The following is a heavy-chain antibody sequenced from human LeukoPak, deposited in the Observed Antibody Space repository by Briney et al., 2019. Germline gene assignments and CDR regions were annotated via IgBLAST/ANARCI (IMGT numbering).Heavy chain of an antibody. D-gene: IGHD2-2*02. Sequence: ASVKVSCKASGYTFTSYDINWVRQATGQGLEWMGWMNPNSGNTGYAQKFQGRVTMTRNTSISTAYMELSSLRSEDTAVYYCARGRKACSSTSCYTWIEDLYYYYYMDVWGKGTTVTVSS. CDR2: MNPNSGNT. J-gene: IGHJ6*03. CDR1: GYTFTSYD. V-gene: IGHV1-8*01. CDR3: ARGRKACSSTSCYTWIEDLYYYYYMDV.